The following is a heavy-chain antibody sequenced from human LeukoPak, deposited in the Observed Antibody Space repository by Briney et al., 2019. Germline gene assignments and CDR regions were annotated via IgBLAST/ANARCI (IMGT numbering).Heavy chain of an antibody. J-gene: IGHJ6*02. CDR1: GGSISRGDYY. V-gene: IGHV4-30-4*01. CDR2: IYYSGST. D-gene: IGHD2-21*01. CDR3: ARLVVPAGRFYGMDV. Sequence: SETLSLTCTVSGGSISRGDYYWSWIRQPPGKGLEWIGFIYYSGSTYYNPSLKSRVTISVDTSNNQISLMLSSVTAADTAVYYCARLVVPAGRFYGMDVWGQGTTVTVSS.